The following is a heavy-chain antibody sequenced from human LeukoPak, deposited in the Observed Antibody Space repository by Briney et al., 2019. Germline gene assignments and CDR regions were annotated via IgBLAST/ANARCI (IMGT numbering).Heavy chain of an antibody. V-gene: IGHV3-30*04. CDR1: GFTFSSYA. CDR2: ISYDGSNK. Sequence: GGSLRLSCAASGFTFSSYAMHWVRQAPGKGLEWGAVISYDGSNKYYADAVKGRFTISRDNSKNTLYLQMNSLRSEDTAVYYCARGWFGESTFDCWGQGTLVTVSS. CDR3: ARGWFGESTFDC. D-gene: IGHD3-10*01. J-gene: IGHJ4*02.